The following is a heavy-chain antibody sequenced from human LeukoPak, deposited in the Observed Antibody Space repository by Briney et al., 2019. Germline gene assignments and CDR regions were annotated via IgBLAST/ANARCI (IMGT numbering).Heavy chain of an antibody. V-gene: IGHV4-61*02. CDR2: IYTSGST. Sequence: SETLSLTCTVSGASISSSYYYWTWIRQPAGKGLEWIGRIYTSGSTNYNPSLKSRVTISVYTSKNQFSLKLSSVTAADTAVYYCARSPYLRTYGYGPWELPVSYFDYWGQGTLVTVSS. CDR1: GASISSSYYY. J-gene: IGHJ4*02. D-gene: IGHD1-26*01. CDR3: ARSPYLRTYGYGPWELPVSYFDY.